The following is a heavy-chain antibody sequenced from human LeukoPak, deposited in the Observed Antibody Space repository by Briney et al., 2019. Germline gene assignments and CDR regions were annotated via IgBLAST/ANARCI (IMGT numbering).Heavy chain of an antibody. CDR1: GFTFSRYW. J-gene: IGHJ3*02. Sequence: GGSLRLSCAASGFTFSRYWMSWVRQAPGKGLEWVANINQDGSEKYYVDSVKGRFTISRDNAKNSLYLQMNSLRAEDTAVYYCASIYYDFWSGYYTGDAFDIWGQGTMVTVSS. CDR2: INQDGSEK. V-gene: IGHV3-7*01. CDR3: ASIYYDFWSGYYTGDAFDI. D-gene: IGHD3-3*01.